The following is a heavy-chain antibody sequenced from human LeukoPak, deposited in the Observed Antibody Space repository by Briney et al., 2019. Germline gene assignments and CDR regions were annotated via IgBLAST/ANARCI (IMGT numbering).Heavy chain of an antibody. V-gene: IGHV6-1*01. CDR2: TYYRSKWYN. D-gene: IGHD1-26*01. CDR3: ARGRYCFQY. Sequence: SQTLSLTCVISGDGFSTNSAAWNWIRHSPSIGLEWLGRTYYRSKWYNAYVVSVKSRIIIKPDTSKHQFSLQLNSVTPEDTAVYYCARGRYCFQYWGQGTLVSVSS. CDR1: GDGFSTNSAA. J-gene: IGHJ4*02.